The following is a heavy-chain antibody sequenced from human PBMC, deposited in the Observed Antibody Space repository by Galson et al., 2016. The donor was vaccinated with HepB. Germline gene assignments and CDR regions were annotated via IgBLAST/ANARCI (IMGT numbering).Heavy chain of an antibody. J-gene: IGHJ4*02. CDR3: ARTGLNTITTIVL. Sequence: TLSLTCTVSGGSISSDGYYWNRIRQHPGKGLEWIGSIYYSASTYYNPSLRGRLTISIDTSNNQLSLSLTSVTAADTAVYYCARTGLNTITTIVLWGQGTLTTVSS. CDR1: GGSISSDGYY. D-gene: IGHD3-22*01. V-gene: IGHV4-31*03. CDR2: IYYSAST.